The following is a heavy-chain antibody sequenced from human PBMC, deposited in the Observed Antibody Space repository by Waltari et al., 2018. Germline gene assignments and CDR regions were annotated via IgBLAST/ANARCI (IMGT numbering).Heavy chain of an antibody. Sequence: EAQLVESGGGLVKPGGSLRLSCAASGFTFSHYDMNWVRQAPGKGLELGSSVSTSVASIYYAHSVKGRFSISRDNAKNSLYLQMTGVKAEDTAVYYCGGGTYCGSDCYVDNWGQGTLVTVSS. D-gene: IGHD2-21*01. CDR2: VSTSVASI. CDR1: GFTFSHYD. CDR3: GGGTYCGSDCYVDN. J-gene: IGHJ4*02. V-gene: IGHV3-21*01.